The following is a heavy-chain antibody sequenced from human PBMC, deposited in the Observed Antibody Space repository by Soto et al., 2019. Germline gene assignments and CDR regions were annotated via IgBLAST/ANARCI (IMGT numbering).Heavy chain of an antibody. Sequence: SETLSLPCTVSGGSISSGYYYWCWIRQPPGKGLEWIGNIHYNGNTKYNPSLKSRVTMSVDTSKNQFSLKLISVTAADTAKYFCAREGNLGRWLQPLDFWGQGTLVTVS. CDR3: AREGNLGRWLQPLDF. D-gene: IGHD5-12*01. CDR2: IHYNGNT. CDR1: GGSISSGYYY. V-gene: IGHV4-61*01. J-gene: IGHJ4*02.